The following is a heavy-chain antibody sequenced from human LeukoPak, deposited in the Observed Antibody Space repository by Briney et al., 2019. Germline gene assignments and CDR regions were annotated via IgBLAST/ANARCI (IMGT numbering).Heavy chain of an antibody. Sequence: PGGSLRLSCAASGFTFSSYSMNWVRQAPGKGLEWISYISTSSGTIYYADSVKGRFTISRDNAKNSLYLQMNSLKDDDTAVYYCARRYSAYNFDCWGQGTLVTVSS. D-gene: IGHD5-12*01. CDR2: ISTSSGTI. J-gene: IGHJ4*02. CDR1: GFTFSSYS. V-gene: IGHV3-48*02. CDR3: ARRYSAYNFDC.